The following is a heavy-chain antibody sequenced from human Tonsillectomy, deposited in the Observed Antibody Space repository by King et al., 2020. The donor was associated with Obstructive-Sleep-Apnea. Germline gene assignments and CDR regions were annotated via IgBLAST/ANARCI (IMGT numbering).Heavy chain of an antibody. CDR3: ARAPAPYYYDSSGNPEMDV. J-gene: IGHJ6*02. CDR2: IYSGGST. D-gene: IGHD3-22*01. Sequence: VQLVESGGGLVQPGGSLRLSCAASGFTVSSNYMSWVRQAPGKGLEWVSVIYSGGSTYYADSVKGRFTISRDNSKNTLYLQMNSRRAEDTAVYYCARAPAPYYYDSSGNPEMDVWGQGTTVTVSS. V-gene: IGHV3-66*01. CDR1: GFTVSSNY.